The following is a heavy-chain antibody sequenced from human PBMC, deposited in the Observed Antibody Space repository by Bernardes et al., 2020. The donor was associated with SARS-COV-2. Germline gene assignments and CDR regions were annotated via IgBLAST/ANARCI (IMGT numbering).Heavy chain of an antibody. Sequence: GGSLRLSCAASGFTFSTSWMHWVRQAPGEGLVWVSRTNADGRDRNYAASEKGRFTISRINDKNTPFLQMNSLRVEDTAVYYCAKAVNYRFDFWGQGTLVTVSS. V-gene: IGHV3-74*01. CDR2: TNADGRDR. CDR3: AKAVNYRFDF. D-gene: IGHD1-7*01. J-gene: IGHJ4*02. CDR1: GFTFSTSW.